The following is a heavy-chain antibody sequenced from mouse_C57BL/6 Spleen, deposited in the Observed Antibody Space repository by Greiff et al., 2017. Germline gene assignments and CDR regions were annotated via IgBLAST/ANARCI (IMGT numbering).Heavy chain of an antibody. Sequence: VQLQQSGAELVKPGASVKMSCKASGYTFNAYPIEWMKQNHGKSLEWIGNFHPSNDDTKYNDKFKGKATSTVDKSSSTVYLGLSRLTSGDSAVSYCARRASYGNFEYWGHGTTLTVSS. V-gene: IGHV1-47*01. CDR1: GYTFNAYP. CDR3: ARRASYGNFEY. D-gene: IGHD2-1*01. CDR2: FHPSNDDT. J-gene: IGHJ2*01.